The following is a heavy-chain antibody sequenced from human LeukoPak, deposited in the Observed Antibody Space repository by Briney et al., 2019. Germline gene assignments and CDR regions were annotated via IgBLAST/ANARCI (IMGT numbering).Heavy chain of an antibody. CDR1: GFIFSSYA. CDR2: ISYDGSNE. Sequence: GGSLRLSCAGSGFIFSSYAMHWVRQAPGKGPEWVALISYDGSNEYYPDSVKGRFTISRDNSKNTLYLQMNSLRAEDTAVYYCARVGWSTSSWGTAGHEPYYFDYWGQGTLVTVSS. V-gene: IGHV3-30-3*01. J-gene: IGHJ4*02. D-gene: IGHD2-2*01. CDR3: ARVGWSTSSWGTAGHEPYYFDY.